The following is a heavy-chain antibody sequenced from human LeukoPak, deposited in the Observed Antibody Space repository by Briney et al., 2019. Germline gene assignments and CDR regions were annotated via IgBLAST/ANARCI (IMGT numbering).Heavy chain of an antibody. Sequence: APVKVSCKASGYTFTSYYMHWVRQAPGQGLEWMGWINPDSGVTKYAQNFQGRVTMTRDTSISTASMEMRSLKSDDTAVYYCARDFGSSSAWYEFDYWGQGTLVTVSS. D-gene: IGHD6-19*01. CDR2: INPDSGVT. J-gene: IGHJ4*02. V-gene: IGHV1-2*02. CDR1: GYTFTSYY. CDR3: ARDFGSSSAWYEFDY.